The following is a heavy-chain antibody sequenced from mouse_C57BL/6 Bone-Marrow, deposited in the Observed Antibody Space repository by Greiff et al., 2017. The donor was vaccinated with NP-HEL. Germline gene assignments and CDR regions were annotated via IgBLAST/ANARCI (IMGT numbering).Heavy chain of an antibody. D-gene: IGHD2-1*01. CDR2: IHPNSGST. Sequence: VQLQQPGAELVKPGASVKLSCKASGYTFTSYWMHWVKQRPGQGLEWIGMIHPNSGSTNYNEKFKSKATLTVDKSSSTAYMQLSSLTSEDSAVYYCARFHYGNFAWFAYLGQGTLVTVSA. J-gene: IGHJ3*01. V-gene: IGHV1-64*01. CDR3: ARFHYGNFAWFAY. CDR1: GYTFTSYW.